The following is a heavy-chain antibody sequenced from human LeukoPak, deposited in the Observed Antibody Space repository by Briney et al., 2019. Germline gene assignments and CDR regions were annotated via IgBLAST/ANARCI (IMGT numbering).Heavy chain of an antibody. CDR2: ISGSGGST. Sequence: GGSPRLSCAASGFTFSSYAMTWVRQAPGKGLEWVSAISGSGGSTYYADSVKGRFTISRDNSKNTLYLQMNSLRAEDTAVYYCARDLSGSSSWYDGMDVWGQGTTVTVSS. CDR1: GFTFSSYA. D-gene: IGHD6-13*01. V-gene: IGHV3-23*01. CDR3: ARDLSGSSSWYDGMDV. J-gene: IGHJ6*02.